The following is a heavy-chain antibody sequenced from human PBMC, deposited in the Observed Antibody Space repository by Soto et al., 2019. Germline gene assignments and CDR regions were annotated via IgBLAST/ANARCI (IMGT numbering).Heavy chain of an antibody. J-gene: IGHJ2*01. D-gene: IGHD6-6*01. CDR1: GFTFSSYG. V-gene: IGHV3-33*03. CDR2: IWYDGSNK. Sequence: GGSLRLSCAASGFTFSSYGMHWVRQAPGKGLEWVALIWYDGSNKYYEDSLKGRFTISRDNSKNTLYLQVNSLRVEDTAVYYCAKRMREEAAPRYWFFDVWGRGTLVTVSS. CDR3: AKRMREEAAPRYWFFDV.